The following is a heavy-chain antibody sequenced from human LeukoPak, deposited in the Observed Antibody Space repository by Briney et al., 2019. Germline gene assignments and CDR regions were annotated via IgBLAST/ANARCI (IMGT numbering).Heavy chain of an antibody. CDR2: ISHRGSP. CDR3: ARDGGFYYTASPNSWFDP. CDR1: GYSISSDYC. J-gene: IGHJ5*02. Sequence: SETLFLTCIVSGYSISSDYCWGWIRQAPGKGLEWIGSISHRGSPYYNPSLQSRVTMSADTPNNQFSLRLSSVTAADTAVYYCARDGGFYYTASPNSWFDPWGQGILVTVSS. V-gene: IGHV4-38-2*02. D-gene: IGHD2-15*01.